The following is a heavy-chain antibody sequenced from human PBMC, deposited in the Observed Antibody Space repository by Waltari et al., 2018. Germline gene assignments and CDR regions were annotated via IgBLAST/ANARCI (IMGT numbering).Heavy chain of an antibody. D-gene: IGHD3-22*01. V-gene: IGHV5-51*01. CDR1: GYSFTSYW. J-gene: IGHJ4*02. CDR2: IYPGDSDT. CDR3: ARQSGDSSGYYYGGLGY. Sequence: EVQLVQSGAEVTKPGESLKISCKGSGYSFTSYWIGWVRQMPGKGLEWMGIIYPGDSDTRNSPSYQGQFTISADKSISTAYLQWSSLKASDTAMYYCARQSGDSSGYYYGGLGYWGQGTLVTVSS.